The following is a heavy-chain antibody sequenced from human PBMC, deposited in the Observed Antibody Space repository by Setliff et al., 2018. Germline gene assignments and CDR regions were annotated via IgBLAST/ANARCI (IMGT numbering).Heavy chain of an antibody. CDR2: IRYDGRNK. CDR1: GFTFGDYA. Sequence: PGGSLRLSCTASGFTFGDYAMSWVRQAPGKGLEWVAFIRYDGRNKYYADSVKGRFTISRDNSKNTLYLQMNSLRAEDTAVYYCARDDYGDYFGASNIDYWGQGTLVTVSS. D-gene: IGHD4-17*01. CDR3: ARDDYGDYFGASNIDY. J-gene: IGHJ4*02. V-gene: IGHV3-30*02.